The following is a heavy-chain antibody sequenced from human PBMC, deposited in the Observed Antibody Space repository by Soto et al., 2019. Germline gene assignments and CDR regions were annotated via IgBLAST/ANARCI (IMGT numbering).Heavy chain of an antibody. J-gene: IGHJ3*02. CDR2: IWYEGLNI. CDR1: GFTFSTYG. CDR3: ARAGPYCGSDCYPWAFDI. D-gene: IGHD2-21*02. V-gene: IGHV3-33*01. Sequence: QVQLVESGGGVVQPGTSLRLSCAASGFTFSTYGMHWVRQTPGKGLEWVAIIWYEGLNIYYADSVKGRFTISRDDSKNTVYLEMNSLRPGDTAVYYCARAGPYCGSDCYPWAFDIWGHGTVHTVSS.